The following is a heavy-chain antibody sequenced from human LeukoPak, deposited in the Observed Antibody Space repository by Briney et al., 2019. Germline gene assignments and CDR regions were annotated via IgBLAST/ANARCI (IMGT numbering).Heavy chain of an antibody. D-gene: IGHD3-16*02. CDR2: ISSSSSYI. CDR1: GFSFRSYN. V-gene: IGHV3-21*01. Sequence: GGSLRLSCAASGFSFRSYNMNWVRQAPGKGLEWVSSISSSSSYIYYADSVKGRFTISRDNAKNSLYLQMNSLRAVDTAVYYCARGSGRYDYVWGSYRSNWFDPWGQGTLVTVSS. CDR3: ARGSGRYDYVWGSYRSNWFDP. J-gene: IGHJ5*02.